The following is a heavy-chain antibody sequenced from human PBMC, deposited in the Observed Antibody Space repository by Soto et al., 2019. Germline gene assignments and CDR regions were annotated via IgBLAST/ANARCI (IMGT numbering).Heavy chain of an antibody. Sequence: HPGGSLRLSCAASGFTFSSYGIHWVRQAPGKGLEWVAGISYDGTKKYYRDSVKGRFSISRDNSRQTVYLQMDSLRAEDTAVYYCAKVGSIAVYHYHYALDVWGQGTTVTVSS. CDR3: AKVGSIAVYHYHYALDV. CDR2: ISYDGTKK. J-gene: IGHJ6*02. V-gene: IGHV3-30*18. CDR1: GFTFSSYG. D-gene: IGHD6-6*01.